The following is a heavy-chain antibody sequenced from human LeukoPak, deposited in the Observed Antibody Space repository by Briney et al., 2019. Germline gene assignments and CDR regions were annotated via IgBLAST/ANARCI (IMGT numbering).Heavy chain of an antibody. Sequence: GGSLRLSCVASGFTFSNYGMHWVRQAPGKGLEWVAVIWYDGSNKYYADSVKGRFTISRDNSKHTLYLQMNSLRAEDTAVYYCAKDQRDIVGATLPDYWGQGTLVTVSS. D-gene: IGHD1-26*01. J-gene: IGHJ4*02. CDR1: GFTFSNYG. CDR3: AKDQRDIVGATLPDY. V-gene: IGHV3-33*06. CDR2: IWYDGSNK.